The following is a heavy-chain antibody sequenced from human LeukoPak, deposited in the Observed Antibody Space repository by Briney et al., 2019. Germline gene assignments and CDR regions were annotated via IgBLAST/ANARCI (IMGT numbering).Heavy chain of an antibody. V-gene: IGHV6-1*01. J-gene: IGHJ6*02. CDR2: TYYRSKWYN. D-gene: IGHD6-19*01. CDR1: GDSVSSNSAA. Sequence: SQTLSLTCAISGDSVSSNSAAWNWIRQSPSRGLEWLGRTYYRSKWYNDYAGSVKSRITINPDKSTNQFSLQLNSVTPEDTAVYYCAGSSGWYYGMDVWGQGTTVTVSS. CDR3: AGSSGWYYGMDV.